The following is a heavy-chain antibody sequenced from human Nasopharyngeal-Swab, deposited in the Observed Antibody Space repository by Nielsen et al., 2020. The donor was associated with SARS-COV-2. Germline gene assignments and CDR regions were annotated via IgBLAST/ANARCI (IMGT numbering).Heavy chain of an antibody. D-gene: IGHD1-26*01. CDR1: RYSFINYW. J-gene: IGHJ6*02. CDR3: ARGRPSSGSSAYYYYGMDV. CDR2: IDPSDSYT. V-gene: IGHV5-10-1*01. Sequence: GESLKISCKVSRYSFINYWIGWVRQMPGKGLEWMGRIDPSDSYTNYNPSFQGHVTISVDKSISTAYLQWSSLKASDTAMYYCARGRPSSGSSAYYYYGMDVWGQGTTVTVSS.